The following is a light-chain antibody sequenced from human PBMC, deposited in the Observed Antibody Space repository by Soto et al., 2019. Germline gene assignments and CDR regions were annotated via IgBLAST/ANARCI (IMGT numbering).Light chain of an antibody. Sequence: DIQLTQSPAFLSASLGDRVTITCRASQGISTYLAWYQQKLGKAPKLLIYDASTLQSGVPSRFSGSRSATEFTPTISSLQPEDFATYYCQQLNGYLELTFGGGTKVDIK. CDR2: DAS. J-gene: IGKJ4*01. CDR3: QQLNGYLELT. V-gene: IGKV1-9*01. CDR1: QGISTY.